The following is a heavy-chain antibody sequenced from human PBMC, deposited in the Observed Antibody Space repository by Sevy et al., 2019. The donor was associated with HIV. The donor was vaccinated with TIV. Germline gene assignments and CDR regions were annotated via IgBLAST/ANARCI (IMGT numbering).Heavy chain of an antibody. CDR2: IYYSGSA. V-gene: IGHV4-39*01. CDR1: GGYISSNNYY. Sequence: SETLYLTCTVSGGYISSNNYYWGWIRQPPGKGLEWIGSIYYSGSAYYNPSLKSRVTISVDTSKNQFSLKVSSVTAADTAVYYCARLTIFGVVTDNWFDPWGQGTLVTVSS. J-gene: IGHJ5*02. D-gene: IGHD3-3*01. CDR3: ARLTIFGVVTDNWFDP.